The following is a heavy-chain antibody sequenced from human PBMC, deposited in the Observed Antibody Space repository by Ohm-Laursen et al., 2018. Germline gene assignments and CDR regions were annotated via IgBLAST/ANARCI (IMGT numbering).Heavy chain of an antibody. D-gene: IGHD6-13*01. CDR2: IWYDGSNK. J-gene: IGHJ1*01. Sequence: SLRLSCAAPGFTFSSYGMHWVRQAPGKGLEWVAVIWYDGSNKYYADSVKGRFTISRDNSKNTLYLQMNSLRAEDTAVYYCAKDRAAAGRFHFQHWGQGTLVTVSS. V-gene: IGHV3-33*06. CDR1: GFTFSSYG. CDR3: AKDRAAAGRFHFQH.